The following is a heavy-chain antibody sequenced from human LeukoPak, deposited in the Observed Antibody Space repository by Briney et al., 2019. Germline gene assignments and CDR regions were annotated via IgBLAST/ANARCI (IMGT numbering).Heavy chain of an antibody. J-gene: IGHJ4*02. CDR1: GGSISSSSYY. V-gene: IGHV4-39*01. D-gene: IGHD3-16*01. Sequence: PSETLSLTCTVSGGSISSSSYYWGWIRQPPGKGLEWIGSIYYSGSTYYNPSLKSRVTISVDTSKNQFSLKLSSVTAADTAVYYCARLDSVLHLFDYWGQGTLVTVSS. CDR2: IYYSGST. CDR3: ARLDSVLHLFDY.